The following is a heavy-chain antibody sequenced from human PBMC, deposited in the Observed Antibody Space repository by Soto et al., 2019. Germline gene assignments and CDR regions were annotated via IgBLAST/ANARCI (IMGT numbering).Heavy chain of an antibody. CDR1: GGTFNIYT. V-gene: IGHV1-69*12. CDR2: VIPMFGAG. J-gene: IGHJ2*01. Sequence: QVQLVQSGAEVKKPGSSVKVSCKASGGTFNIYTINWVRQAPGQGLEWMGGVIPMFGAGTSAQKFQGRVTITADESTDTVSMELSSLRSEDTALYYCATHRGSVYDSPETWYLDLWGRGTLVTVSS. CDR3: ATHRGSVYDSPETWYLDL. D-gene: IGHD5-12*01.